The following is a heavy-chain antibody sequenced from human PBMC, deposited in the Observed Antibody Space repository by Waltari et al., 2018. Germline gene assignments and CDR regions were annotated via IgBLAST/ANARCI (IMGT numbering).Heavy chain of an antibody. D-gene: IGHD2-15*01. CDR3: ARGVVANTYYFDY. V-gene: IGHV6-1*01. Sequence: QVQLQQSGPGLVRPSQTLSLTCAISGDRVSRYSAAWTWTRQSPSSGLEWLGRTYFRSKWSDDYAVSVRGRITINPDTSKNQFSLHLSSVTPEDTAVYYCARGVVANTYYFDYWGQGTLVTVSS. J-gene: IGHJ4*02. CDR2: TYFRSKWSD. CDR1: GDRVSRYSAA.